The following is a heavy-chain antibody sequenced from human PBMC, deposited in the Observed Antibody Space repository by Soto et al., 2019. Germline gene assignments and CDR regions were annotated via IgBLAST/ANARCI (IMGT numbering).Heavy chain of an antibody. CDR1: GDTRNKFA. V-gene: IGHV1-69*06. J-gene: IGHJ4*02. D-gene: IGHD6-13*01. CDR3: AEAKRVGLAAAGVFDN. Sequence: QVRLVQSGAEEKKSGSSVRVSCKTSGDTRNKFAITWVRQAPGQGLEWMGGIIPIFGTTNYAQKFQGRVTITADKSTSTVYMGLTSLRSDDTAVYFCAEAKRVGLAAAGVFDNWGQGTLVTVSS. CDR2: IIPIFGTT.